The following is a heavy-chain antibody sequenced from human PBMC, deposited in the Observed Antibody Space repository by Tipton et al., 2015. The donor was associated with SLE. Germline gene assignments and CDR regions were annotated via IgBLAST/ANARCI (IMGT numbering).Heavy chain of an antibody. CDR1: GGFISTGSHY. D-gene: IGHD3-3*01. CDR3: AKSDGTGTVFGVVIKGPNDAFDV. Sequence: LRLSCTVSGGFISTGSHYWSWIRQPAGKGLEWIGHIHTSGSTQYNPSLRSRVTVSADTSKNQFSLTLTSVTAADSAMYYCAKSDGTGTVFGVVIKGPNDAFDVWGQGTIVTVSS. J-gene: IGHJ3*01. CDR2: IHTSGST. V-gene: IGHV4-61*09.